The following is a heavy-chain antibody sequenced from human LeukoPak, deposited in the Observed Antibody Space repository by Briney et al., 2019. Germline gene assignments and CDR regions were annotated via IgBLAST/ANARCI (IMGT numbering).Heavy chain of an antibody. CDR1: GYSISSGYY. Sequence: PSETLSLTCTVSGYSISSGYYWGWIRQPPGKGLEWIGSIYHSGSTYYNPSLKSRVTISVDTSKNQFSLKLSSVTAADTALYYCAGGRYGSGSYYQNNWFDPWGQGTLVTVSS. CDR3: AGGRYGSGSYYQNNWFDP. J-gene: IGHJ5*02. CDR2: IYHSGST. V-gene: IGHV4-38-2*02. D-gene: IGHD3-10*01.